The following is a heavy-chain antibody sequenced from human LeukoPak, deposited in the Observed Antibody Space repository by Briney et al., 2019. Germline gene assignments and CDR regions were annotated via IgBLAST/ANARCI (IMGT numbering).Heavy chain of an antibody. CDR2: INWNGGST. J-gene: IGHJ4*02. CDR3: ARDLDIGSAVAGTYGY. CDR1: GFTFDDYG. Sequence: PGGSLRLSCAASGFTFDDYGMSWVRQAPGKGLEWVSGINWNGGSTGYADSVKGRFTISRDNAKNSLYLQMNSLRAEDTALYYCARDLDIGSAVAGTYGYWGQGTLVTVSS. V-gene: IGHV3-20*04. D-gene: IGHD6-19*01.